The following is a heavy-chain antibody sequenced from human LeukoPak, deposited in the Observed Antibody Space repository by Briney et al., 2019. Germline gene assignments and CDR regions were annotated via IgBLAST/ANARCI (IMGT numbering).Heavy chain of an antibody. CDR1: GFTFSSYA. D-gene: IGHD5-18*01. V-gene: IGHV3-30-3*01. CDR3: ARGGRGYSYGGDYGMDV. CDR2: ISYDGSNK. J-gene: IGHJ6*02. Sequence: GGSLRLSCAASGFTFSSYAVHWVRQAPCKGLEWVAVISYDGSNKYYADSVKGRFTISRDNSKDTLYLQMNSLRAEDTAVYYCARGGRGYSYGGDYGMDVWGQGTTVTVSS.